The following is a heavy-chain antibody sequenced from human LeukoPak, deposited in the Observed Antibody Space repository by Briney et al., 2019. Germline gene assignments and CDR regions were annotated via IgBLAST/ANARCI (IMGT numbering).Heavy chain of an antibody. J-gene: IGHJ4*02. CDR2: VSTGGSTT. V-gene: IGHV3-23*01. CDR3: AKEGVISETFDC. CDR1: GFKVSHYA. Sequence: GGSLRLSCVASGFKVSHYAIHWVRQAPGKGLEWVSLVSTGGSTTYYADSVRGRFNVSRDNAKDSVFLQLNSLRAEDTAIYYCAKEGVISETFDCWGQGVLVTVSS. D-gene: IGHD2-21*01.